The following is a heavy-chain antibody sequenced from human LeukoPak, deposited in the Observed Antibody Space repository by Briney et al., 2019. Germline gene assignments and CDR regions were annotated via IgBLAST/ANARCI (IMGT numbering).Heavy chain of an antibody. Sequence: SETLSLTCTVSGGSISSYYWSWIRQPPGKGLEWIGYIYYSGSTNYNPSLKSRVTISVDTSKNQFSLKLSSVTAADTAVYYCARAQYYYDSSGYYPCYFDYWGQGTLVTVSS. V-gene: IGHV4-59*01. CDR3: ARAQYYYDSSGYYPCYFDY. CDR2: IYYSGST. D-gene: IGHD3-22*01. J-gene: IGHJ4*02. CDR1: GGSISSYY.